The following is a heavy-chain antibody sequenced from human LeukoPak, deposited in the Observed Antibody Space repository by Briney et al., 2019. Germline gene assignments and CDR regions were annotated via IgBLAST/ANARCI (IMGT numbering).Heavy chain of an antibody. Sequence: ASVTVSCKASGYTFTSYDINWVRQATGQGLEWVGWMNPTCGNLGYAQKFQGRVTMTRNTSISTAYRELSSLRSEDTAVYCCAARSGSYYRWGRDYWGQGTLVTVSS. J-gene: IGHJ4*02. CDR3: AARSGSYYRWGRDY. CDR2: MNPTCGNL. CDR1: GYTFTSYD. V-gene: IGHV1-8*01. D-gene: IGHD1-26*01.